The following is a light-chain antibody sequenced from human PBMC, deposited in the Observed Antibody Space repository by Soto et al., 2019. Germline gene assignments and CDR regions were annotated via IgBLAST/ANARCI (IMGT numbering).Light chain of an antibody. Sequence: EIVLTQSPGTLSLSPGERATLSCRASQSVSNNYLAWYQQKPGQAPRLLIYGASSRATGIPDRFSGSGSATDFTLTISRLEPEDFAVYYCQHYGGSFIFGPGTKVDFK. CDR1: QSVSNNY. CDR2: GAS. V-gene: IGKV3-20*01. CDR3: QHYGGSFI. J-gene: IGKJ3*01.